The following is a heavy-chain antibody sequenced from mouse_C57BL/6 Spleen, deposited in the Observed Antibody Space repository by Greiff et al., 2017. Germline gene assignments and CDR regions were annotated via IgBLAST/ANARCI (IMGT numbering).Heavy chain of an antibody. J-gene: IGHJ3*01. CDR2: IYPRDGST. V-gene: IGHV1-85*01. D-gene: IGHD3-2*02. CDR3: ARGSSGPWFAY. Sequence: VQLQQSGPELVKPGASVKLSCKASGYTFTSYDINWVKQRPGQGLEWIGWIYPRDGSTKYNEKFKGKATLTVDTSSSTAYMELHSLTSEDSAVYFCARGSSGPWFAYWGQGTLVTVSA. CDR1: GYTFTSYD.